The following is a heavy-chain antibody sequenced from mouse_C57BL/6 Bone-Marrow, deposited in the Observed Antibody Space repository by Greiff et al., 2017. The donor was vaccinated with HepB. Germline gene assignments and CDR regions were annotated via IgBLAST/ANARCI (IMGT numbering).Heavy chain of an antibody. D-gene: IGHD4-1*01. Sequence: QVQLQQPGAELVKPGASVKMSCKASGYTFTSYWITWVKQRPGQGLEWIGDIYPGSGSTNYNEKFKSKATLTVDTSSSTAYMQLSSLTSEDSAVYYCARYLLTGTGGNYFDNWGQGTTLTVSS. V-gene: IGHV1-55*01. CDR1: GYTFTSYW. J-gene: IGHJ2*01. CDR2: IYPGSGST. CDR3: ARYLLTGTGGNYFDN.